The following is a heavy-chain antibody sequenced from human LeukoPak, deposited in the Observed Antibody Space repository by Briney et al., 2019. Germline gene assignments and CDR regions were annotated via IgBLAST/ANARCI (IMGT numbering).Heavy chain of an antibody. V-gene: IGHV3-48*02. CDR2: ITKTSTSM. J-gene: IGHJ4*02. D-gene: IGHD3-22*01. CDR1: VFIFSNFR. CDR3: ARGYDSGYYPPHLDY. Sequence: GGSLRLSCVASVFIFSNFRMDWVRQAPGKGLEWISYITKTSTSMYYADSVKGRFTISRDNGKNSLFLQMNSLRDADTAVYYCARGYDSGYYPPHLDYWGQGTLVTVSS.